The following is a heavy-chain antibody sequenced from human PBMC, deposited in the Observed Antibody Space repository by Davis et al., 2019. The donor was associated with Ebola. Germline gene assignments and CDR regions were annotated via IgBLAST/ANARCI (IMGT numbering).Heavy chain of an antibody. D-gene: IGHD5-12*01. V-gene: IGHV4-61*01. Sequence: PSETLSLTCTVSGGSVSSGSYYWSWIRQPPGKGLEWIGYIYYSGSTNYNPSLKSRVTISVDTSKNQFSLKLSSVTAADTAVYYCARGDSGYGLPDGAEYFQHWGQGTLVTVSS. J-gene: IGHJ1*01. CDR3: ARGDSGYGLPDGAEYFQH. CDR2: IYYSGST. CDR1: GGSVSSGSYY.